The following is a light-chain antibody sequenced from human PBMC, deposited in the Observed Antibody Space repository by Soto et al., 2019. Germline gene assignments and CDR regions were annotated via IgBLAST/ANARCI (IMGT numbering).Light chain of an antibody. CDR2: KAS. CDR1: QTISSW. V-gene: IGKV1-5*03. Sequence: DIQMTPSPSTLSGSVGYRVTVTCRASQTISSWLAWYQQKPGKAPKLLIYKASTLKSGVPSRFSGSGSGTEFTLAISSLQPDDFATYYCQHYNSYSEACGQGTKGDIK. CDR3: QHYNSYSEA. J-gene: IGKJ1*01.